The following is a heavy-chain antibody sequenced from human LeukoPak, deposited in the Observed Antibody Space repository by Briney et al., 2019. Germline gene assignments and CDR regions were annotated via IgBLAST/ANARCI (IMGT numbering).Heavy chain of an antibody. D-gene: IGHD3-3*01. J-gene: IGHJ5*02. CDR2: INHSGST. CDR1: GGSFSGYY. V-gene: IGHV4-34*01. CDR3: ARVPYPLVGVVPWFDP. Sequence: SETLSLTCAVYGGSFSGYYWSWIRQPPGKGLEWIGEINHSGSTNYNPSLKSRDTISVDTSKNQFSLKLSSVTAADTAVYYCARVPYPLVGVVPWFDPWGQGTLVTVSS.